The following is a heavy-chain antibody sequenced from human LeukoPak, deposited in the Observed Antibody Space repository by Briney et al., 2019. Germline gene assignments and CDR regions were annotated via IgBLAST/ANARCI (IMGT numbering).Heavy chain of an antibody. CDR1: GYTFTGYY. V-gene: IGHV1-2*02. CDR2: INPNSGGT. J-gene: IGHJ4*02. CDR3: AKDSELRYFDWSHPYSFDY. Sequence: GASVKVSCKASGYTFTGYYMHWVRQAPGQGLEWLGWINPNSGGTNYAQKFQGRVTMTRDTSISTAYMELSRLRSDDTAVYYCAKDSELRYFDWSHPYSFDYWGQGTLVTVSS. D-gene: IGHD3-9*01.